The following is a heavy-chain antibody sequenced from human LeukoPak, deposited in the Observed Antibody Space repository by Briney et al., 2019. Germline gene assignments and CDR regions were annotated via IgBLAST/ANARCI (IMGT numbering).Heavy chain of an antibody. CDR1: GFTCSSYE. V-gene: IGHV3-48*03. D-gene: IGHD1-26*01. Sequence: GGSLRLSCAASGFTCSSYEMNWVRQAPGKGLGWVSYISSSGSTIYYADSVKGRFTISRDNAKNSLYLQMNSLRAEDTAVYYCARDGDSGSYYLFDYWGQGTLVTVSS. CDR2: ISSSGSTI. J-gene: IGHJ4*02. CDR3: ARDGDSGSYYLFDY.